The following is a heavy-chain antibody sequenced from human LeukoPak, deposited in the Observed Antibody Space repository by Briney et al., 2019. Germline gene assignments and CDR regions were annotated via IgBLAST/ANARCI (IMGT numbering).Heavy chain of an antibody. CDR3: ARGDSSGPRCFDY. V-gene: IGHV4-39*07. CDR2: IYYSGST. D-gene: IGHD3-22*01. Sequence: SETLSLTCTVSGGSISSSSYYWGWIRQPPGKGLEWIGSIYYSGSTYYNPSLKSRVTISVDTSKNQFSLKLSSVTAADTAVYYCARGDSSGPRCFDYWGQGTLVTVSS. CDR1: GGSISSSSYY. J-gene: IGHJ4*02.